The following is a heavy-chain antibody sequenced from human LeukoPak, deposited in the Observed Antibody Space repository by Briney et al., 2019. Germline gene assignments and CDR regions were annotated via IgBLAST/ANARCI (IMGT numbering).Heavy chain of an antibody. D-gene: IGHD2-2*01. CDR2: INHSGST. V-gene: IGHV4-34*01. Sequence: SETPSLTCAVYGGSFSGYYWSWIRQPPGKGLEWIGEINHSGSTNYNPSLKSRVTISVDTSKNQFSLKLSSVTAADTAVYYCARGSTVVPFDPWGQGTLVTVSS. J-gene: IGHJ5*02. CDR3: ARGSTVVPFDP. CDR1: GGSFSGYY.